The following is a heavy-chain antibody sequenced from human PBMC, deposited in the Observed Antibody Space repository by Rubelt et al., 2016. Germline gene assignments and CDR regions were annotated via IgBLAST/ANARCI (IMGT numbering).Heavy chain of an antibody. CDR1: GFTFSSYA. CDR2: ISYDGSNK. CDR3: AKGAVTALDYYYYYGMDV. V-gene: IGHV3-30*04. Sequence: GGGVVQPGRSLRLSCAASGFTFSSYAMHWVRQAPGKGLEWVAVISYDGSNKYYADSVKGRFTISRDNSKNTLYLQMNSLRAEDTAVYYCAKGAVTALDYYYYYGMDVWGQGTTVTVSS. D-gene: IGHD2-21*02. J-gene: IGHJ6*02.